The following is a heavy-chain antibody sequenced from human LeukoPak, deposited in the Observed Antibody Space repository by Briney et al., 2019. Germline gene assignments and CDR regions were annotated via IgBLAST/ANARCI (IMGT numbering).Heavy chain of an antibody. V-gene: IGHV3-33*06. J-gene: IGHJ4*02. D-gene: IGHD3-22*01. CDR1: GFTFSSYA. Sequence: GGSLRLSCAASGFTFSSYAMSWVRQAPGKGLEWVAVIWYDGSNKYYADSVKGRFTISRDNSKNTLYLQMNSLRAEDAAVYYCAKDSSGYPDYWGQGTLVTVSS. CDR3: AKDSSGYPDY. CDR2: IWYDGSNK.